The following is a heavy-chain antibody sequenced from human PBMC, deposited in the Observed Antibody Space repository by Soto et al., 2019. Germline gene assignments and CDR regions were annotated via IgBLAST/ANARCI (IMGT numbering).Heavy chain of an antibody. D-gene: IGHD6-6*01. CDR2: MHYTGFS. Sequence: PSETLSLTCSFSGDSVTSNYLTWIRQSPEKGLEWIGYMHYTGFSHYNPSLKSRLTISVDRSKNQVVLTMTNMDPVDTATYYCAHSGEYSSSSCLFDYWGQGTLVTVSS. V-gene: IGHV4-59*02. CDR3: AHSGEYSSSSCLFDY. J-gene: IGHJ4*02. CDR1: GDSVTSNY.